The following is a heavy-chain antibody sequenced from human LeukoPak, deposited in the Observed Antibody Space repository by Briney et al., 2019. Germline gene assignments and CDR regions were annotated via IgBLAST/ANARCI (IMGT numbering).Heavy chain of an antibody. D-gene: IGHD2-2*01. V-gene: IGHV1-69*13. Sequence: SVKVSCKASGYTFTDSYMHWVRQAPGQGLEWMGGIIPIFGTANYAQKFQGRVTITADESTSTAYMELSSLRSEDTAVYYCARSPHCSSISCYRWFDPWGQGTLVTVSS. CDR1: GYTFTDSY. CDR2: IIPIFGTA. CDR3: ARSPHCSSISCYRWFDP. J-gene: IGHJ5*02.